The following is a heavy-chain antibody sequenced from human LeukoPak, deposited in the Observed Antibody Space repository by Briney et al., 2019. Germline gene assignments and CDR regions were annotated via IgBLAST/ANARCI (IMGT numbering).Heavy chain of an antibody. V-gene: IGHV4-59*04. CDR3: ARRTILTGSDY. CDR2: IYYTGST. CDR1: GGSISSYY. J-gene: IGHJ4*02. D-gene: IGHD3-9*01. Sequence: SETLSLTCTVSGGSISSYYWSWIRQPPGKGLEWIGYIYYTGSTYYNPSLKSRVTISVDTSKNQFSLKLSSVTAADTAVYYCARRTILTGSDYWGQGTLVTVSS.